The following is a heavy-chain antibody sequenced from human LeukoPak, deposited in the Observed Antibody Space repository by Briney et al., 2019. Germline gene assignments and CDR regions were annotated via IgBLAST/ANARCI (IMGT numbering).Heavy chain of an antibody. CDR2: IKQDGSEE. D-gene: IGHD5-18*01. CDR1: EFTFSNYW. Sequence: GGSLRLSCAGSEFTFSNYWMTWVRQAPGKGLEWVANIKQDGSEEAYLDSVKGRFTVSRDIANNALFLQMNSLRADDTGVYYCASGPGYSFETWGQGTLVTVSS. V-gene: IGHV3-7*01. CDR3: ASGPGYSFET. J-gene: IGHJ5*02.